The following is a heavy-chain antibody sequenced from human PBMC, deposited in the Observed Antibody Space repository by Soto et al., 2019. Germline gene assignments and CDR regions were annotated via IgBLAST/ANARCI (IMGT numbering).Heavy chain of an antibody. V-gene: IGHV1-18*01. CDR2: ISAYNGNT. CDR1: GYTFTSYG. Sequence: GASVKVSCKASGYTFTSYGISWVRQAPGQGLEWMVWISAYNGNTNYAQKLQGRVTMTTDTSTSTAYMELRSLRSDDTAVYYCARVHRGYCTNGVCGWFDPWGQGTLVTAPQ. J-gene: IGHJ5*02. CDR3: ARVHRGYCTNGVCGWFDP. D-gene: IGHD2-8*01.